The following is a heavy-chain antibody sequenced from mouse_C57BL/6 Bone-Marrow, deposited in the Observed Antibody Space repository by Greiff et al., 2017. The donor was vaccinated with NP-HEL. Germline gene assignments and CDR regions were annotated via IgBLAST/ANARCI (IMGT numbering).Heavy chain of an antibody. CDR2: ISNGGGST. CDR1: GFTFSDYY. CDR3: ANGYDNAMDY. D-gene: IGHD2-2*01. J-gene: IGHJ4*01. Sequence: EVQRVESGGGLVQPGGSLKLSCAASGFTFSDYYMYWVRQTPEKRLEWVAYISNGGGSTYYPDTVKGRFTISRDNAKNTLYLQMSRLKSEDTAMYYCANGYDNAMDYWGQGTSVTVSS. V-gene: IGHV5-12*01.